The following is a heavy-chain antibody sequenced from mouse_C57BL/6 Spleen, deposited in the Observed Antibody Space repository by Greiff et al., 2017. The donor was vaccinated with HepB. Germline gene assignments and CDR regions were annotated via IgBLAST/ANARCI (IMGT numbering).Heavy chain of an antibody. D-gene: IGHD1-1*01. CDR1: GFTFSDYY. CDR2: INYDGSST. J-gene: IGHJ2*01. Sequence: EVKVEESEGGLVQPGSSMKLSCTASGFTFSDYYMAWVRQVPEKGLEWVANINYDGSSTYYLDSLKSRFIISRDNAKNILYLQMSSLKSEDTATYYCARAYYYGSSYYFDYWGQGTTLTVSS. V-gene: IGHV5-16*01. CDR3: ARAYYYGSSYYFDY.